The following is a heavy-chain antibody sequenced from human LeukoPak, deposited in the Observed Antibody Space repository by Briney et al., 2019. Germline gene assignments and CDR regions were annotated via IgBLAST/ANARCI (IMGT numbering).Heavy chain of an antibody. CDR2: IYYSGST. V-gene: IGHV4-30-4*01. CDR3: ARWVGGYSYGYDY. J-gene: IGHJ4*02. Sequence: SETLSLTCTVSGVSISSGDYYWSWIRRPPGKGLECIGYIYYSGSTYYNPSLKSRVTISVDTSKNQFSLKLTSVTAADTAVYYCARWVGGYSYGYDYWGRGTLVTVSS. CDR1: GVSISSGDYY. D-gene: IGHD5-18*01.